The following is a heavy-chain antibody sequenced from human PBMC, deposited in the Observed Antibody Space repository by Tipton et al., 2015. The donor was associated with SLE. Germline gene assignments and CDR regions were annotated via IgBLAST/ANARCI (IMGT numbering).Heavy chain of an antibody. V-gene: IGHV4-59*01. CDR1: GGSISRYY. D-gene: IGHD4-17*01. CDR3: ARDGDGDYAYYSGMDV. J-gene: IGHJ6*02. Sequence: TLSLTCTVSGGSISRYYWSWIRQPPGKGLEWIGLTHYSGNTDYNPSLKNRVSISVATSRNQFSLQLSSVTAADTAVYYCARDGDGDYAYYSGMDVWGQGTTVTVSS. CDR2: THYSGNT.